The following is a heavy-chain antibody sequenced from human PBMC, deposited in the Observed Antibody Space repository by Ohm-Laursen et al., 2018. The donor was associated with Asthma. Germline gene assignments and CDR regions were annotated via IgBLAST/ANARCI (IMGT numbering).Heavy chain of an antibody. CDR1: GVSSSRGDDY. CDR3: ARGGPQGVPGSNWFDP. CDR2: ICNTGSS. Sequence: TLSLTCTVSGVSSSRGDDYWTWIRQHPGKGLEWIGCICNTGSSYFNPSLRSRVTISDDKSKNQFSLKVTSVTAADTAVYYCARGGPQGVPGSNWFDPWGQGTLATVSS. J-gene: IGHJ5*02. V-gene: IGHV4-31*03. D-gene: IGHD3-3*01.